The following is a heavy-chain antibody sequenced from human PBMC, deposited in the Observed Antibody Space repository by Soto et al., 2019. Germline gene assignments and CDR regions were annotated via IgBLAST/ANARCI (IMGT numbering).Heavy chain of an antibody. CDR3: TRIEYSSSWYFAFDI. Sequence: LRLSCVASGFTFSGSAIHWVRQPSGKGLEWVGRIRSKANGYATAYAASVEGRFTISRDGSKNTAYLQMNSLKTEDTAVYYCTRIEYSSSWYFAFDIWGQGTMVTVSS. J-gene: IGHJ3*02. CDR2: IRSKANGYAT. D-gene: IGHD6-13*01. V-gene: IGHV3-73*01. CDR1: GFTFSGSA.